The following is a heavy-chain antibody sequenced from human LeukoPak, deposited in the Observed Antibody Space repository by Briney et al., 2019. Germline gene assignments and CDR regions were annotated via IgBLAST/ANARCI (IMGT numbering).Heavy chain of an antibody. D-gene: IGHD3-22*01. CDR1: GDSMSSYY. V-gene: IGHV4-59*01. J-gene: IGHJ4*02. CDR2: IYYSGST. CDR3: ARFYDRSGPHFDY. Sequence: PSETLSLTCTVSGDSMSSYYWSWIRQPPGKGLEWIGHIYYSGSTDYNPSLKSRLTISVDTSKDQFSLKLSSVTAADTAVYYCARFYDRSGPHFDYWGQGTLVTVSS.